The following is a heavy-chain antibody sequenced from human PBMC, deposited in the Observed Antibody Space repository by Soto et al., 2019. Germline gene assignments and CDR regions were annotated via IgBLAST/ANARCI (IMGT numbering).Heavy chain of an antibody. D-gene: IGHD6-13*01. CDR2: VYHSGTT. Sequence: PSETLSLTCAVSGYSISSGYYWGWIRQPPGKGLEWIGSVYHSGTTYYNPSLKSRVTISLDTSKSQFSLKLNSVTAADTAVYYCTRSLYSSSWYAGYWGQGTLVTVSS. V-gene: IGHV4-38-2*01. CDR3: TRSLYSSSWYAGY. CDR1: GYSISSGYY. J-gene: IGHJ4*02.